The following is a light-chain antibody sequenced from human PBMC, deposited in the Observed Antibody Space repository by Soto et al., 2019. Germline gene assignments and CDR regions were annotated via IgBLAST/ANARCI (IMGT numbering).Light chain of an antibody. Sequence: DIQMTQSPSSVSASVGDRVTITCRASQGSSSWLAWYQQKPGKAPKLLIYAESSLQSGVPSWFSGIGSGTDFTLTVSSLQPDDFATFYCQHANSYPLLTFGQGPRLEIK. J-gene: IGKJ5*01. CDR3: QHANSYPLLT. CDR1: QGSSSW. V-gene: IGKV1D-12*01. CDR2: AES.